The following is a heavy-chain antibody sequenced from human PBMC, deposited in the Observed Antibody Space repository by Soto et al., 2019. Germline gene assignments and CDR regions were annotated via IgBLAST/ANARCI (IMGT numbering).Heavy chain of an antibody. CDR3: ARDRVVPAAIGYYYYGMDV. Sequence: ASVKVSCKASGYTFTGYYMPWVRQAPGQGLEWMGWINPNSGGTNYAQKFQGWVTMTRDTSISTAYMELSRLRSDDTAVYYCARDRVVPAAIGYYYYGMDVWGQGTTVTVSS. CDR1: GYTFTGYY. CDR2: INPNSGGT. V-gene: IGHV1-2*04. D-gene: IGHD2-2*01. J-gene: IGHJ6*02.